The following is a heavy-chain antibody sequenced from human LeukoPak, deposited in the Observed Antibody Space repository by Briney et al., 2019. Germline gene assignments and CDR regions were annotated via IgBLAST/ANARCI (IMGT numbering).Heavy chain of an antibody. J-gene: IGHJ4*02. CDR2: ISYYGSSK. CDR1: GFTFSTYA. D-gene: IGHD1-26*01. CDR3: GRDRFCFCEYECGGLLDYFDH. V-gene: IGHV3-30-3*01. Sequence: RRSLTLSCVASGFTFSTYAMHWVRQAPGKGLELLSVISYYGSSKYFADSVKGRFTISRENSKNTLYLRLNRLGVEDEAVYSCGRDRFCFCEYECGGLLDYFDHWGGATLPSVS.